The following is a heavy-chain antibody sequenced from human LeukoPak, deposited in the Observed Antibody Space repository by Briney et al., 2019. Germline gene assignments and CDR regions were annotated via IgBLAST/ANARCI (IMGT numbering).Heavy chain of an antibody. CDR2: IYYSGST. CDR1: GGSISSYY. D-gene: IGHD2-15*01. V-gene: IGHV4-59*01. Sequence: SETLSLTCTVSGGSISSYYWSWIRQPPGKGLEWIGYIYYSGSTNYNPSLKSRVTISVDTSKNQFSLKLSSVTAADTAVYYCARGYCSGGSCYSRVFDYWGQGTLVTVPS. CDR3: ARGYCSGGSCYSRVFDY. J-gene: IGHJ4*02.